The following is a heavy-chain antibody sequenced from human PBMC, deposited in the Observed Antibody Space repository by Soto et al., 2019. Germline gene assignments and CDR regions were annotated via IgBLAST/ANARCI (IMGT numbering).Heavy chain of an antibody. Sequence: EVQLVESGGGLVKPGGSLRLSCAASGFTFSSYSMNWVRQAPGKGLEWVSSISSSSSYIYYADSVKGRFTISRDNAKNSLYLQLNSLRAEDTAVYYCARDRPRLAFDVWGQGTMVTVSS. CDR2: ISSSSSYI. CDR3: ARDRPRLAFDV. CDR1: GFTFSSYS. V-gene: IGHV3-21*01. D-gene: IGHD2-21*01. J-gene: IGHJ3*01.